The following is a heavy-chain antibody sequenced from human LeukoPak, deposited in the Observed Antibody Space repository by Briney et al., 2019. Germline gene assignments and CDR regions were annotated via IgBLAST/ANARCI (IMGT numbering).Heavy chain of an antibody. D-gene: IGHD2-2*01. CDR2: MNPNSGNT. CDR1: GYTFTSYD. CDR3: AREPYCSSTSCQEGGNWFDP. Sequence: ASVKVSCKASGYTFTSYDINWVRQATGQGLEWMGWMNPNSGNTGYAQKFQGRVTITRNTSISTAYMELSSLRSDDTAVYYCAREPYCSSTSCQEGGNWFDPWGQGTLVTVSS. J-gene: IGHJ5*02. V-gene: IGHV1-8*03.